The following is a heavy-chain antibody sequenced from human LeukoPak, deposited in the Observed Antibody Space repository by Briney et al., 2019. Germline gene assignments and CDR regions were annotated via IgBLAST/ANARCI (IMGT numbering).Heavy chain of an antibody. CDR2: IYYSGST. V-gene: IGHV4-59*01. D-gene: IGHD3-10*01. CDR1: GRSISSYY. CDR3: ARGPAGGQFDP. Sequence: PSETLPLTCTVSGRSISSYYWSWLREPPGKGLEWIGYIYYSGSTNYNPSLKSRVTISVDTSKNQFSLKLSSVTAANTPVYYCARGPAGGQFDPWGQGSLVTVSS. J-gene: IGHJ5*02.